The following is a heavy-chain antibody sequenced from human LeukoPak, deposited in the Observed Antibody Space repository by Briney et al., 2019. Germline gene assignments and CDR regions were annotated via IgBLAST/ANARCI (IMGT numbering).Heavy chain of an antibody. Sequence: ASVKVSFKASGYTFTGYYMHWVRQAPGQGPEGMGWINPNSGGTNYAQKFQGRVTMTRDTSISTAYMELSRLRSDDTAVYYCARENGDYVDAFDIWGQGTMVTVSS. CDR1: GYTFTGYY. J-gene: IGHJ3*02. V-gene: IGHV1-2*02. CDR2: INPNSGGT. D-gene: IGHD4-17*01. CDR3: ARENGDYVDAFDI.